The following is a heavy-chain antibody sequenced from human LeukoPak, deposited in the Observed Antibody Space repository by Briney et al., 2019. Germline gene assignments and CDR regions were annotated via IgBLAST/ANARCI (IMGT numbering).Heavy chain of an antibody. D-gene: IGHD3-10*01. CDR3: AKDGGLYGSGSYYYYYYYYMDV. CDR1: GFTFSSYS. Sequence: GGSLRLSCAASGFTFSSYSMNWVRQAPGKGLEWVSAISGSGGSTYYADSVKGRFTISRDNSKNTLYLQMNSLRAEDTAVYYCAKDGGLYGSGSYYYYYYYYMDVWGKGTTVTISS. CDR2: ISGSGGST. V-gene: IGHV3-23*01. J-gene: IGHJ6*03.